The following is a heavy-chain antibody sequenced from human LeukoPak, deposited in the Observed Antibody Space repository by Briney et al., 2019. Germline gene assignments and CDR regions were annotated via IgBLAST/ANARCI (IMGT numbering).Heavy chain of an antibody. J-gene: IGHJ4*02. Sequence: PGGSLRLSCAASGFTFSSYAMHWVRQAPGKGLEWVAVISYDGSNKYYADSVKGRFTISRDNSKNTLYLQMNSLRAEDTAVYYCARVTTATKRGGSGSYGVDYWGQGTLVTVSS. CDR3: ARVTTATKRGGSGSYGVDY. D-gene: IGHD1-26*01. CDR2: ISYDGSNK. CDR1: GFTFSSYA. V-gene: IGHV3-30-3*01.